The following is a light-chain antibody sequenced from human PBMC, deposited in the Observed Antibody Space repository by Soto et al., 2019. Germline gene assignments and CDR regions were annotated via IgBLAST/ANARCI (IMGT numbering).Light chain of an antibody. J-gene: IGKJ4*01. V-gene: IGKV3-11*01. CDR2: EAS. CDR1: QSVSSY. CDR3: QQRTDWVT. Sequence: EIVLTQSPATLSLSPGERATLSCRASQSVSSYLAWYQQKPGQAPRLLIYEASNRATGIPARFSGSGSGTDFTLTISSLEPEDFAVYYCQQRTDWVTFGGGTKVEIK.